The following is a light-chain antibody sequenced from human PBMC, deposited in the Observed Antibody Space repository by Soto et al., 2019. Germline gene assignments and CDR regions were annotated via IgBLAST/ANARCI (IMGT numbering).Light chain of an antibody. CDR1: QDINSY. Sequence: IQLTQSPSSLSASVGDRVTITCRANQDINSYLAWYQQKPGKAPNLLIYARTSLQSGVPSRFSGSVSGTEFTLTLSSLQPEDFATYYCQQLYVYPSTFGGGTKVE. V-gene: IGKV1-9*01. CDR3: QQLYVYPST. J-gene: IGKJ4*01. CDR2: ART.